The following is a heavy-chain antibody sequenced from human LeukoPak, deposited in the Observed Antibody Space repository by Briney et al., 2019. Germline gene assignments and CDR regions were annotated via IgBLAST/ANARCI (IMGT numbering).Heavy chain of an antibody. Sequence: PGGSLRLSCAASGFTFSSYSMNWVRQAPGQGLEWIGEISLSGLTNYNPSLKSRVTVSLDKSKNHLSLNLTSVTAADTAVYYCSRENGAFSPFGYWGQGTLVTVPS. V-gene: IGHV4-4*02. CDR2: ISLSGLT. D-gene: IGHD2-8*01. CDR1: GFTFSSYSM. CDR3: SRENGAFSPFGY. J-gene: IGHJ4*02.